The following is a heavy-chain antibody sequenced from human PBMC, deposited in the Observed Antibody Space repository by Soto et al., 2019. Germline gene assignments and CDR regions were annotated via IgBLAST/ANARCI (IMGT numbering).Heavy chain of an antibody. Sequence: QVQLVESGGGVVQPGRSLRLSCAASGFTFSSYGMHWVRQAPGKGLEWVAVISYDGSNKYYADSVKGRFTISRDNSKNTLYLQMNSLRAEDTAVYYCAKDKAWFGELSYGMDVWGQGTTVTVSS. CDR2: ISYDGSNK. CDR1: GFTFSSYG. D-gene: IGHD3-10*01. CDR3: AKDKAWFGELSYGMDV. J-gene: IGHJ6*02. V-gene: IGHV3-30*18.